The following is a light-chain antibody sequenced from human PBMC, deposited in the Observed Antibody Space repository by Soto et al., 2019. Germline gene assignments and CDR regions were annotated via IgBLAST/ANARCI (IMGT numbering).Light chain of an antibody. CDR2: EFS. J-gene: IGLJ3*02. CDR3: TSYTSFTNRYVL. V-gene: IGLV2-14*01. Sequence: QSVLTQPASVSGSPGQSITISCTGTSSDVGSYNYVSWYQHHPGKAPKLMIYEFSNRPSGVSNRFSGSKSGNTASLTISGRQDEEEADYYCTSYTSFTNRYVLFGGGTKLTVL. CDR1: SSDVGSYNY.